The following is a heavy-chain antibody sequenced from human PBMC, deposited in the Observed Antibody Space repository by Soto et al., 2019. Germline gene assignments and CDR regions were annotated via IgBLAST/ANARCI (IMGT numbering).Heavy chain of an antibody. D-gene: IGHD5-18*01. V-gene: IGHV3-48*03. CDR2: ISDDGASI. CDR3: ARENSVQAWLHHFDH. Sequence: AGSLTLSCEASGFSFSSFAMNWVRPAPGRGLEWVSYISDDGASIYYADSLKGRFTISRDNAKNSLSLQMNNLRAEDTAVYYCARENSVQAWLHHFDHWGLGTLVTVSS. J-gene: IGHJ4*02. CDR1: GFSFSSFA.